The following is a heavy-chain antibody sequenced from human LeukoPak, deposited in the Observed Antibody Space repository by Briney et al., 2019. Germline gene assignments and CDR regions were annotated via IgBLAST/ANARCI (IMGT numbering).Heavy chain of an antibody. J-gene: IGHJ4*02. V-gene: IGHV3-74*01. CDR1: GFTFSNYW. D-gene: IGHD6-19*01. CDR3: ARAPYSSSPDY. CDR2: IDREGTTT. Sequence: GGSLRLSCAASGFTFSNYWIFWVRQAPGKGLVWVSHIDREGTTTRYADPVRGRFLMSRDNAKNTVDLQMNSLGAEDTAVYYCARAPYSSSPDYWGQGALVTVSS.